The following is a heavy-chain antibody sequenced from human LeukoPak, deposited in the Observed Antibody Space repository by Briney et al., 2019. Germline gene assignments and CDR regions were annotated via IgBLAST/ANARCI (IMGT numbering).Heavy chain of an antibody. CDR3: ASSPSGSYPDY. CDR2: IDPSDSYT. J-gene: IGHJ4*02. V-gene: IGHV5-10-1*01. CDR1: GYSFTSYW. D-gene: IGHD3-10*01. Sequence: GESLRISCKGSGYSFTSYWISWVLQIPGTGLEWMGRIDPSDSYTNYTPSFQGHFTISADKSNSTAYLQWSSLKASDTAMYYCASSPSGSYPDYWGQGTLVTVSS.